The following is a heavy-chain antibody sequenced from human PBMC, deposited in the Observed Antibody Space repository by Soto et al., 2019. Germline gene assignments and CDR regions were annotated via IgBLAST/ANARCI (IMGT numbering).Heavy chain of an antibody. D-gene: IGHD2-8*01. CDR1: GYSITSRYN. CDR2: IHHSGTT. CDR3: ERTIYCFNGLCSPLYGMDI. V-gene: IGHV4-38-2*01. Sequence: PETLASTCGVSGYSITSRYNWGWIRQPPWKVLQWIGSIHHSGTTHYNPSLKSRITISVDTSNNQFSLKLTSVTAAATASYYCERTIYCFNGLCSPLYGMDICGHGTTVT. J-gene: IGHJ6*02.